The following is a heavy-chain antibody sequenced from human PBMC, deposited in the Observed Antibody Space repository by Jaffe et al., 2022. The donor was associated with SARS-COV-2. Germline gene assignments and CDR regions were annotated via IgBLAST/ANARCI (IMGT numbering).Heavy chain of an antibody. CDR1: GFTFSSYA. D-gene: IGHD3-10*01. CDR3: AKGLRELWFGESYYYYGMDV. V-gene: IGHV3-23*01. Sequence: EVQLLESGGGLVQPGGSLRLSCAASGFTFSSYAMSWVRQAPGKGLEWVSAISGSGGSTYYADSVKGRFTISRDNSKNTLYLQMNSLRAEDTAVYYCAKGLRELWFGESYYYYGMDVWGQGTTVTVSS. J-gene: IGHJ6*02. CDR2: ISGSGGST.